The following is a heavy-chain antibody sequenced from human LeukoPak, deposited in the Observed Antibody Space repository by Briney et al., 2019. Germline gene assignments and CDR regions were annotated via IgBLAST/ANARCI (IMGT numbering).Heavy chain of an antibody. CDR2: MNPNTGNT. CDR3: AVTSSSLSHLTK. D-gene: IGHD4/OR15-4a*01. Sequence: ASVKVSCKASTDTFINYDINWVRQATGQGLEWIGWMNPNTGNTGYAQNFQGRVTMTRDTSISTAHMELSSLRPEDTAVYYCAVTSSSLSHLTKWGQETRVTISS. CDR1: TDTFINYD. V-gene: IGHV1-8*01. J-gene: IGHJ4*02.